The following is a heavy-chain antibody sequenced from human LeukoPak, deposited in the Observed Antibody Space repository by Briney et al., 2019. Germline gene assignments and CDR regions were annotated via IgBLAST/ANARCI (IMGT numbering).Heavy chain of an antibody. V-gene: IGHV3-64D*09. D-gene: IGHD1-26*01. CDR2: ISYNGDTT. CDR1: GFTFSRHN. Sequence: GGSLRLSCSGSGFTFSRHNMHWVRQAPGKGLEYVSAISYNGDTTYYVDSVKGRFSISRDSSKNTLDLQMNSLRPEDTAVYYCVSDRETQEQIWGPGTLVTVSS. J-gene: IGHJ3*02. CDR3: VSDRETQEQI.